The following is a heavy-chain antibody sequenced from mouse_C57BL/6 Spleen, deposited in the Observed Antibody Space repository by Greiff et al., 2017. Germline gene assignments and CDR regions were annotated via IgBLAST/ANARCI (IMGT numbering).Heavy chain of an antibody. CDR3: ARREEFYGSSLYYFDY. J-gene: IGHJ2*01. CDR2: ISSGGSYT. CDR1: GFTFSSYG. Sequence: VQLKESGGDLVKPGGSLKLSCAASGFTFSSYGMSWVRQTPDKRLEWVATISSGGSYTYYPDSVKGRFTISRDNAKNTLYLQMSSLKSEDTAMYYCARREEFYGSSLYYFDYWGQGTTPTVSS. V-gene: IGHV5-6*02. D-gene: IGHD1-1*01.